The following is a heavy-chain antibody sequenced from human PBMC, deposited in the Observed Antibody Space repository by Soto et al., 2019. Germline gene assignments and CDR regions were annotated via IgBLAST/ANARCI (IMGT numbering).Heavy chain of an antibody. V-gene: IGHV1-2*02. D-gene: IGHD3-10*01. J-gene: IGHJ4*02. CDR2: INPNNGGT. CDR1: GYTFTGYY. CDR3: ATTGNYGSGTSFRVDY. Sequence: ASVKVSCKASGYTFTGYYVHWVRQAPGQGLEWMGWINPNNGGTVYAQKFQGRVTMTRDTSISTAYMDSSSLRFDDTAVYYCATTGNYGSGTSFRVDYWGQGTLVTVSS.